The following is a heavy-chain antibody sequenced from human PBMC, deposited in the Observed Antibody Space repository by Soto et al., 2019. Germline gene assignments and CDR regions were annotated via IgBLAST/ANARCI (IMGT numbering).Heavy chain of an antibody. D-gene: IGHD2-15*01. CDR2: IIPILGIA. Sequence: GASVKVSCKASGGTFSSYTISWVRQAPGQGLEWMGRIIPILGIANYAQKFQGRVTITADKSTSTAYMELSSLRSEDTAVYYCARSVVVAAVAINYYYYMDVWGKGTTVTVSS. CDR3: ARSVVVAAVAINYYYYMDV. V-gene: IGHV1-69*02. CDR1: GGTFSSYT. J-gene: IGHJ6*03.